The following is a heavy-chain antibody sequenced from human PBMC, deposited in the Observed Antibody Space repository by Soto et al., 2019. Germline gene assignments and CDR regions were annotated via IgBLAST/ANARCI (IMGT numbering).Heavy chain of an antibody. V-gene: IGHV1-69*02. J-gene: IGHJ5*02. CDR1: GGTFSSYT. CDR2: IIPILGIA. D-gene: IGHD2-8*01. CDR3: ARAGYCTNGVCYTGFDP. Sequence: SVKVSCKASGGTFSSYTISWVRQAPGQGLEWMGRIIPILGIANYAQKFQGRVTITADKSTSTAYMELSSLRSEDTAVYYCARAGYCTNGVCYTGFDPWGQGTLVTVSS.